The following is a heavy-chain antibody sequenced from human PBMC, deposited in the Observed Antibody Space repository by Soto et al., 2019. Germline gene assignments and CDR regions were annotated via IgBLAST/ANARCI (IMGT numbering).Heavy chain of an antibody. D-gene: IGHD3-22*01. V-gene: IGHV3-33*01. CDR3: ARGLDSSGSNVLIDY. CDR1: GFTFSSYG. Sequence: GGSLRLSCAASGFTFSSYGMHWVRQATGKGLEWVAVIWYDGSNKYYADSVKGRFTISRDNSKNTLYLQMNSLRAEDTAVYYCARGLDSSGSNVLIDYWGQGTLVTVS. CDR2: IWYDGSNK. J-gene: IGHJ4*02.